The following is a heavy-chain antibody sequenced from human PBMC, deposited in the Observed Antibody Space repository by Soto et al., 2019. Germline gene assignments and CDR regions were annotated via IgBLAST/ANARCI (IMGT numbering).Heavy chain of an antibody. CDR2: IKSKTDGGTT. CDR3: PTLWFGELLSAPDY. Sequence: EVQLVESGGGLVKPGGSLRLSCAASGFTFSNAWMNWVRQAPGKGLEWVGRIKSKTDGGTTDYAAPVKGRFTISRDDSKNTLYLQMNSLKTGDTAVYYCPTLWFGELLSAPDYWGQGTLVTVSS. J-gene: IGHJ4*02. V-gene: IGHV3-15*07. D-gene: IGHD3-10*01. CDR1: GFTFSNAW.